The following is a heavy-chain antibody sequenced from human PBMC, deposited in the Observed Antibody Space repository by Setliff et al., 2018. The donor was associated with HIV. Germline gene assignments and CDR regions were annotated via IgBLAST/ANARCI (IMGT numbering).Heavy chain of an antibody. CDR3: ARNFGISPSGKYHYYYGMDI. CDR2: VNPNSGDA. Sequence: ASVKVSCKASGYTFTGHYLHWVRQAPGQGLEWLGWVNPNSGDAIYAQNFQGRVTMTRDTSINAAYMELRCLRSEDTAVYYCARNFGISPSGKYHYYYGMDIWGQGTTVTVSS. V-gene: IGHV1-2*02. D-gene: IGHD1-20*01. J-gene: IGHJ6*02. CDR1: GYTFTGHY.